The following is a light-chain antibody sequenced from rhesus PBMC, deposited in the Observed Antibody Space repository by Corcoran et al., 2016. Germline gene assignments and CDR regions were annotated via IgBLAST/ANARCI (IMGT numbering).Light chain of an antibody. V-gene: IGKV2-64*01. CDR3: GQGTHWPYS. Sequence: DVVMTQSPLSLTITPGQPASISCRSSQSLVHSDGNTYLSWYQQKPGQPPRLLIYKVSNRYSGVPDRFSGSGAGTDFTLKISRVEAEDVWVDYCGQGTHWPYSFGQGTKVEIK. CDR1: QSLVHSDGNTY. CDR2: KVS. J-gene: IGKJ2*01.